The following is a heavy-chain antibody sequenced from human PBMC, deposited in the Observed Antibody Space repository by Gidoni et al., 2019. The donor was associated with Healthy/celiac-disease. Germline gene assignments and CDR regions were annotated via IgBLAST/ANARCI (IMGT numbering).Heavy chain of an antibody. V-gene: IGHV3-64*01. CDR2: ISSNGGST. D-gene: IGHD2-21*02. CDR1: GFTFSSYA. J-gene: IGHJ4*02. Sequence: EVQLVESGGGLVKPGGSLRLSCAASGFTFSSYAMHYRQAPGKGLEYVSAISSNGGSTYYANSVKGRFTISRDNSKNTLYLQMGSLRAEDMAVYYCARSTALRLIDYWGQGTLVTVSS. CDR3: ARSTALRLIDY.